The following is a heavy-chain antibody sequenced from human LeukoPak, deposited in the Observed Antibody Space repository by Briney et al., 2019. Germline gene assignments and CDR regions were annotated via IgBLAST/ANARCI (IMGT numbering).Heavy chain of an antibody. CDR1: GFTFSSYA. CDR2: ISGSGGST. CDR3: AKFGSPYYDFWSGYFGDSCFDY. Sequence: GGSLRLSCAASGFTFSSYATSWVRQAPGKGLEWVSAISGSGGSTYYADSVKGRFTISRDNSKNTLYLQMNSLRAEDTAVYYCAKFGSPYYDFWSGYFGDSCFDYWGQGTLVTVSS. J-gene: IGHJ4*02. D-gene: IGHD3-3*01. V-gene: IGHV3-23*01.